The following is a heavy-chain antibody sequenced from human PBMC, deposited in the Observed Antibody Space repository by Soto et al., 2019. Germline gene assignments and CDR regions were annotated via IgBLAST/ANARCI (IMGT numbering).Heavy chain of an antibody. CDR1: GFTFSTCS. Sequence: EVQLVVSGGGMVETGGSLRLSCATSGFTFSTCSINWVRKAPGKGLEWVSSISATGTYTFYADSLKGRFTISRDNARNSLFLQMNSLSVEDTALYYGTTEYNSRQDLNNWGQGALVTVSS. D-gene: IGHD6-6*01. CDR3: TTEYNSRQDLNN. CDR2: ISATGTYT. V-gene: IGHV3-21*01. J-gene: IGHJ4*02.